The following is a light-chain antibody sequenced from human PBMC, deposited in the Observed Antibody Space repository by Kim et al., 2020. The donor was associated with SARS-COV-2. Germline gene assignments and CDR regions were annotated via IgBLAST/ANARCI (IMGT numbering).Light chain of an antibody. CDR2: DAF. CDR3: QQYDNYPWT. J-gene: IGKJ1*01. V-gene: IGKV1-5*01. Sequence: ASGGDRVSIACRASQSVSGWLAWYQQKPGRAPKVLIYDAFTWESGVPSRFSGSGSGTEFTLTISSLQPDDFATYYCQQYDNYPWTFGQGTKVDIK. CDR1: QSVSGW.